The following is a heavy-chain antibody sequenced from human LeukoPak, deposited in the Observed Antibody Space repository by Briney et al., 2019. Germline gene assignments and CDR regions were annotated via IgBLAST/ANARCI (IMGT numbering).Heavy chain of an antibody. CDR2: ISWNSGSI. CDR1: GFTFDDYA. D-gene: IGHD1-26*01. Sequence: GGSLRLSCAASGFTFDDYAMHWVRQAPGKGLEWVSGISWNSGSIGYADSVKGRFTISRDNAKNSLYLQMNSLRAEDTAIYYCARDPYSGSYGDSYYYYMDVWGKGTTVTISS. V-gene: IGHV3-9*01. CDR3: ARDPYSGSYGDSYYYYMDV. J-gene: IGHJ6*03.